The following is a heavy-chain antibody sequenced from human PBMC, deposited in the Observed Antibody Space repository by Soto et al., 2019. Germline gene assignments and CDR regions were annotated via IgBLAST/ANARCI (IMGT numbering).Heavy chain of an antibody. CDR1: GYTLTELS. CDR2: FDPEDGET. Sequence: VASVKVSCKVSGYTLTELSMHWVRQAPGKGLEWMGGFDPEDGETIYAQKFQGRVTMTEDTSTDTAYMELSSLRSEDTAVYYCATGMVRGVDYYYGMDVWGQGTTVTVSS. CDR3: ATGMVRGVDYYYGMDV. D-gene: IGHD3-10*01. V-gene: IGHV1-24*01. J-gene: IGHJ6*02.